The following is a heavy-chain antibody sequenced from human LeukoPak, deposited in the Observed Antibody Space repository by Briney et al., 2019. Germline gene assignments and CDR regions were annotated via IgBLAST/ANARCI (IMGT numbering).Heavy chain of an antibody. J-gene: IGHJ6*02. CDR3: ASITMVRGVKGYYYYGMDV. Sequence: AASVRVSCKASGYTFTSYSISWVRQAPGQGLEWMGWISAYNGNTNYAQKLQGRVTMTTDTSTSTAYMELRSLRSDDTAVYYCASITMVRGVKGYYYYGMDVWGQGTTVTVSS. CDR1: GYTFTSYS. V-gene: IGHV1-18*01. CDR2: ISAYNGNT. D-gene: IGHD3-10*01.